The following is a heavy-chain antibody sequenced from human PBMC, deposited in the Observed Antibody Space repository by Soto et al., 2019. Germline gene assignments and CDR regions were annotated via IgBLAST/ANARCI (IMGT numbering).Heavy chain of an antibody. Sequence: QVQLVQSGAEVKKPGASVKVSCKASGYTFTSYFIHWVRQAPGQGLEWMGVFDPSGVATNSAQKFQGRLTMTRDTSTSTVYMGLTSRGSDDTARYYCARVSRGAFDIWGQGTLVTVSS. CDR2: FDPSGVAT. CDR3: ARVSRGAFDI. V-gene: IGHV1-46*01. J-gene: IGHJ3*02. CDR1: GYTFTSYF.